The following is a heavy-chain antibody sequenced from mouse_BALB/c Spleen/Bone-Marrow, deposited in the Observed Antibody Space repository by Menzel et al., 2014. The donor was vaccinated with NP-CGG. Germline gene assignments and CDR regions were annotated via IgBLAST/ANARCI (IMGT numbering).Heavy chain of an antibody. CDR1: GYTFTSYW. Sequence: QVHVKQSGAELVEPGASVKLSCKASGYTFTSYWMHWVKQRPGQGLEWIGEINPSNGRTNYNEKFKSKATLTVDKSSSTAYMQLSSLTSEDSAVYYCARGDGFAWFAYWGQGTLVTVSA. V-gene: IGHV1S81*02. CDR2: INPSNGRT. D-gene: IGHD3-3*01. J-gene: IGHJ3*01. CDR3: ARGDGFAWFAY.